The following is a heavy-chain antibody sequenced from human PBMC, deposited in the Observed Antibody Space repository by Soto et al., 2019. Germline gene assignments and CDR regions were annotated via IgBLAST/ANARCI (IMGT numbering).Heavy chain of an antibody. CDR2: FDPEDGET. J-gene: IGHJ5*02. CDR3: ATAPPRIVVVVAADQNWFDP. D-gene: IGHD2-15*01. V-gene: IGHV1-24*01. CDR1: GYTLTELS. Sequence: GASVKVSCKVSGYTLTELSMHWVRQAPGKGLEWMGGFDPEDGETIYAQKFQSRVTMTEDTSTDTAYMELSSLRSEDTAVYYCATAPPRIVVVVAADQNWFDPWGQGTLVTVSS.